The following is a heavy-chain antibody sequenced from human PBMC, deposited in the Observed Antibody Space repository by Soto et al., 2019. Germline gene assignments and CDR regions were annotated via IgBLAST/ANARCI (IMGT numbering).Heavy chain of an antibody. CDR1: GFTFSRYS. V-gene: IGHV3-21*01. Sequence: PGGSLRLSCAASGFTFSRYSMNWVRQAPGEGLEWVSSVSSSSSHIYYADSVKGRSTISRDNADNSLYLQMNSLRADDTAVYFCARGISEYVAVVPAALDVWGQGTTVTVSS. CDR3: ARGISEYVAVVPAALDV. J-gene: IGHJ6*02. CDR2: VSSSSSHI. D-gene: IGHD2-2*01.